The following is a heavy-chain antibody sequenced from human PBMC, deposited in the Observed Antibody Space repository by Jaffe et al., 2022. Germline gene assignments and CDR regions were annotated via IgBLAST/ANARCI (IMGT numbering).Heavy chain of an antibody. CDR2: IYTSGST. CDR3: ARSPDALTYYYDSSGYYYAGFGNQGGVRRGHNWFDP. V-gene: IGHV4-61*02. Sequence: QVQLQESGPGLVKPSQTLSLTCTVSGGSISSGSYYWSWIRQPAGKGLEWIGRIYTSGSTNYNPSLKSRVTISVDTSKNQFSLKLSSVTAADTAVYYCARSPDALTYYYDSSGYYYAGFGNQGGVRRGHNWFDPWGQGTLVTVSS. D-gene: IGHD3-22*01. CDR1: GGSISSGSYY. J-gene: IGHJ5*02.